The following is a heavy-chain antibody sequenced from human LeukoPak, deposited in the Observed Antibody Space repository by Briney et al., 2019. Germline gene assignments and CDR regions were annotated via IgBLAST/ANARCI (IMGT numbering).Heavy chain of an antibody. J-gene: IGHJ6*02. D-gene: IGHD3-16*01. CDR1: GFTLSSYW. CDR2: INHNGNVN. V-gene: IGHV3-7*03. CDR3: ARGGGLDV. Sequence: GGSLRLSCAASGFTLSSYWMNWARQAPGKGPEWVASINHNGNVNYYVDSVKGRFTISRDNAKNSLYLQMSNLRAEDTAVYFCARGGGLDVWGQGATVTVSS.